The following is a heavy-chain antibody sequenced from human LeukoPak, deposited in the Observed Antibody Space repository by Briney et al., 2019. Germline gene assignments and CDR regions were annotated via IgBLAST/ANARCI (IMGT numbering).Heavy chain of an antibody. Sequence: PGGSLRLSCAASGFTFSSYAMSWVRQAPGKGLEWVSTISNSDGNTYYADSVKGRFTISRDNSKNTLYLQMNSLRAEDTAVYYCAKDRDFMTTVTNGIFDYWGQGTLVTVSS. J-gene: IGHJ4*02. V-gene: IGHV3-23*01. D-gene: IGHD4-17*01. CDR1: GFTFSSYA. CDR3: AKDRDFMTTVTNGIFDY. CDR2: ISNSDGNT.